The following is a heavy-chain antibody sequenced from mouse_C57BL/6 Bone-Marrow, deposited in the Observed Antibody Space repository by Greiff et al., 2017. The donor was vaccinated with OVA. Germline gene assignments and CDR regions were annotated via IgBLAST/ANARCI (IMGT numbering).Heavy chain of an antibody. J-gene: IGHJ4*01. Sequence: VQLQQPGAELVKPGASVKLSCKASGYTFTSYWMHWVQQRPGRGLEWIGRIDPNSGGTKYNEKFKGKATLTVDKPSSTAYMQLSSLTSEDSAVYSCANDYYYGCYGPGYAMGYWGQGTSVTVSS. V-gene: IGHV1-72*01. CDR2: IDPNSGGT. CDR1: GYTFTSYW. CDR3: ANDYYYGCYGPGYAMGY. D-gene: IGHD1-1*01.